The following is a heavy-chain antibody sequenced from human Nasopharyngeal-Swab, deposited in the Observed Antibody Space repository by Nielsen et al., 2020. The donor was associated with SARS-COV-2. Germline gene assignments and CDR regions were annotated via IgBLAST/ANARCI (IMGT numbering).Heavy chain of an antibody. D-gene: IGHD2-2*02. Sequence: WRRKAPGKGREWLALLYWNDDKRYSPSLKSRLTITKDTSKNQVVLTMTNMDPVDTATYYCAHRGGYCSSTSCYTAFEFVVEYYFDYWGQGTLVTVSS. V-gene: IGHV2-5*01. CDR3: AHRGGYCSSTSCYTAFEFVVEYYFDY. CDR2: LYWNDDK. J-gene: IGHJ4*02.